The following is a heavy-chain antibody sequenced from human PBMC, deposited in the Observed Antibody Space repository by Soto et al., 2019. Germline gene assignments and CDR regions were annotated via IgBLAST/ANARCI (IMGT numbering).Heavy chain of an antibody. CDR2: TFFSGST. CDR1: GGSISIYF. D-gene: IGHD1-1*01. CDR3: ASRTGTKYYYMDV. V-gene: IGHV4-59*08. Sequence: SETLSLTCNVSGGSISIYFWIWIRQPPGKGLEWIGSTFFSGSTNYNPSLKSRVTMSLDTSKNQFSLKLTSVTAADTAVYYCASRTGTKYYYMDVWGKGTTVTVSS. J-gene: IGHJ6*03.